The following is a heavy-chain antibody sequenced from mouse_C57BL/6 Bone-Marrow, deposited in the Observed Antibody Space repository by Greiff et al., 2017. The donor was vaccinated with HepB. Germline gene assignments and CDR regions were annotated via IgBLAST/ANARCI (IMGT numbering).Heavy chain of an antibody. V-gene: IGHV5-6*01. CDR1: GFTFSSYG. CDR2: ISSGGSYT. J-gene: IGHJ3*01. Sequence: DVQLVESGGDLVKPGGSLKLSCAASGFTFSSYGMSWVRQTPDKRLEWVATISSGGSYTYYPDSVKGRFTISRDNAKNTLYLQMSSLKSEDTAMYYCARHGRGFFAYWGQGTLVTVSA. CDR3: ARHGRGFFAY.